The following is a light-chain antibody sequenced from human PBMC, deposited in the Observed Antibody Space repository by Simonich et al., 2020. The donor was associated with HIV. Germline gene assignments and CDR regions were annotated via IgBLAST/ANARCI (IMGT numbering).Light chain of an antibody. Sequence: DIVMTQSPDSLAVSLGERAAINCKSSQTVLFRSNNKNNLAWYQQKQGQPPKLLIYWASTLESGVPDRFSGSGSGTDFTLTISSLQAEDVAVYYCQQYYSTPYTFGQGTKLEIK. V-gene: IGKV4-1*01. CDR3: QQYYSTPYT. J-gene: IGKJ2*01. CDR2: WAS. CDR1: QTVLFRSNNKNN.